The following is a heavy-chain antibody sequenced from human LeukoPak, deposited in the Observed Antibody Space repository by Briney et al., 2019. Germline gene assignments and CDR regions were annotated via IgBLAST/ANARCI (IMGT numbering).Heavy chain of an antibody. D-gene: IGHD1-14*01. Sequence: AGGSLRLSCAASGITFSSYWMSWVRQAPGKGLEWVANIKKDGSEKYYVDSVKGRFTISRDNAQNSLYLQMNGLRAEDTAVYYCARRITGLSPFDYWGQGTLVTVSS. CDR3: ARRITGLSPFDY. V-gene: IGHV3-7*05. CDR1: GITFSSYW. J-gene: IGHJ4*02. CDR2: IKKDGSEK.